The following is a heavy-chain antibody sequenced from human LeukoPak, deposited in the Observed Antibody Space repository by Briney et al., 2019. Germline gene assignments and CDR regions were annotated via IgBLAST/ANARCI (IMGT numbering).Heavy chain of an antibody. Sequence: GGSLRLSCAASGFTFSSYAMSWVRQAPGKGLEWVSAISGSGGSTYYADSVKGRFTISRDNSKNTLYLQMNSLRAEDTAVYYCAKKGYCSSTSCCGLFDYWGQGTLVTV. CDR1: GFTFSSYA. D-gene: IGHD2-2*01. J-gene: IGHJ4*02. CDR2: ISGSGGST. CDR3: AKKGYCSSTSCCGLFDY. V-gene: IGHV3-23*01.